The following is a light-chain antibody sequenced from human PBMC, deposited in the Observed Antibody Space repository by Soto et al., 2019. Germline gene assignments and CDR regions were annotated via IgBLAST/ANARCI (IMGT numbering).Light chain of an antibody. CDR2: DAS. CDR3: QQYDSLPPLFT. Sequence: DIQMTQSPSTLSASVGDRVTITCRASQSISSWLAWYQQKPGKAPNLLIYDASSLESGVPSRFSGSGSGTEFTLTISSLQPDDFATYYCQQYDSLPPLFTFGPGTKVAIK. J-gene: IGKJ3*01. CDR1: QSISSW. V-gene: IGKV1-5*01.